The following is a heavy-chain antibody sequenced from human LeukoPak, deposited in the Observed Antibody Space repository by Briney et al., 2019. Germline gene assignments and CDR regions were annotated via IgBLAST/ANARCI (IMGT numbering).Heavy chain of an antibody. J-gene: IGHJ6*03. D-gene: IGHD3-10*01. CDR3: ARHVIPGMRFGSNYYYYMDV. CDR2: IYYSGST. V-gene: IGHV4-39*01. Sequence: SETLSLTCTVSGGSISSSSYYWGWIRQPPGKGLEWIGSIYYSGSTYYNPSLKSRVTISVDTSKNQFSLKLSSVTAADTAVYYCARHVIPGMRFGSNYYYYMDVWGKGTTVTISS. CDR1: GGSISSSSYY.